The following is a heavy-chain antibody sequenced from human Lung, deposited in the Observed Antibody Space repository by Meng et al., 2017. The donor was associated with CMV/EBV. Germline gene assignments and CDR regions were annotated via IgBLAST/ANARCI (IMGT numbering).Heavy chain of an antibody. CDR1: GFYFSDYG. CDR2: IHYDESDK. Sequence: GESXKISCTASGFYFSDYGMHWVRQAPGKGLEWVTFIHYDESDKYYTDSVKGRFTISRDNSKKTLYLQMNSLRAEDTAVYYCARSYNGKYYPPYYYYYYGMDVWGQGPTVTVSS. J-gene: IGHJ6*02. CDR3: ARSYNGKYYPPYYYYYYGMDV. D-gene: IGHD1-26*01. V-gene: IGHV3-30*02.